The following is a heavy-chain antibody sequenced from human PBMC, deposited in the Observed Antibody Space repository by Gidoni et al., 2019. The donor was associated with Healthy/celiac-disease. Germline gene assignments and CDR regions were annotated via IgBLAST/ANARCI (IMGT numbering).Heavy chain of an antibody. Sequence: QVQLVQSGAEVKKPGASVKVSCKASGYTFTSYDINWVRQATGQGLEGMGWMNPNRGNTGYAQKFQGKVTRTRNTSISTAYMWRSSLTSEDTAGYYCARALPYYYGSGSLKGGGMDVWGQGTTVTVSS. V-gene: IGHV1-8*01. CDR3: ARALPYYYGSGSLKGGGMDV. CDR1: GYTFTSYD. D-gene: IGHD3-10*01. CDR2: MNPNRGNT. J-gene: IGHJ6*02.